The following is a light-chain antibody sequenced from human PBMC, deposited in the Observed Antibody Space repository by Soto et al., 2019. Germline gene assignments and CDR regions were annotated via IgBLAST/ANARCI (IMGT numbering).Light chain of an antibody. CDR1: QSVISSY. V-gene: IGKV3-20*01. J-gene: IGKJ1*01. Sequence: EIVLTQSPGTLSLSPGERTTLSCMASQSVISSYLAWYQQKPGQAPRLLIYVASSRATGIPDRFSGSGSETDFPLTISRLEPEDFALYYWQRYGSSWTFGQGTKVEIK. CDR3: QRYGSSWT. CDR2: VAS.